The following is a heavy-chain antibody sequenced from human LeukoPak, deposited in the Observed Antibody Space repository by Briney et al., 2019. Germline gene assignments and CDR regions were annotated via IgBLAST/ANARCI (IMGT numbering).Heavy chain of an antibody. V-gene: IGHV1-2*06. CDR3: ARFITMVRGVPRDY. J-gene: IGHJ4*02. CDR2: INPNSGGT. Sequence: ASVKVSCKASGYTFTGYYMRWVRQAPGQGLEWMGRINPNSGGTNYAQKFQGRVTMTRDTSISAAYMELSRLRSDDTAVYYCARFITMVRGVPRDYWGQGTLVTVSS. CDR1: GYTFTGYY. D-gene: IGHD3-10*01.